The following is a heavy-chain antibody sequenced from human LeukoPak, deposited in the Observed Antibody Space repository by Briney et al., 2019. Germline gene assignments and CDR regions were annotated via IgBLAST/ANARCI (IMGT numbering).Heavy chain of an antibody. D-gene: IGHD1-14*01. Sequence: GGSLRLSCGASGFTFSNYGMLWVRQAPGKGLEWAAFIRYDGNNLLYADSVKGRFTISRDNSKNTLYLHIKSLRAEDTAVYYCAKDNPLDYWGQGTLVIVSS. V-gene: IGHV3-30*02. CDR1: GFTFSNYG. CDR3: AKDNPLDY. CDR2: IRYDGNNL. J-gene: IGHJ4*02.